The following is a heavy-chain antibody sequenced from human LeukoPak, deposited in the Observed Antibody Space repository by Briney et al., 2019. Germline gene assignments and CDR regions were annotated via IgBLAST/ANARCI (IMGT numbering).Heavy chain of an antibody. CDR3: AKNVPCLWSGYFGYFDY. CDR2: ISGSGGST. CDR1: GFTFSSYA. D-gene: IGHD3-3*01. Sequence: PGGSLRLTCAASGFTFSSYAMSWVRKAPGKGLEWVSAISGSGGSTYYEDSVMGRFTISRDNSKNTLYLQMNSLRAEDTAVYYCAKNVPCLWSGYFGYFDYWGQGTLVTVSS. V-gene: IGHV3-23*01. J-gene: IGHJ4*02.